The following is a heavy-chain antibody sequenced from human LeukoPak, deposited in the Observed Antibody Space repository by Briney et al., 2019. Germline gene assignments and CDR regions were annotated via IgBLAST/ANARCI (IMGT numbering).Heavy chain of an antibody. CDR2: ISAHSGNT. J-gene: IGHJ6*02. Sequence: GASVKVSCRASGYTFTSYGITWVRQAPGQGLEWMGWISAHSGNTKYAQKFQGRVTMTTDTSTSTAYMELRSLRSDDTAVYYCARVSCSSPGCYPRYYYGMDVWGQGTTVTVSS. D-gene: IGHD2-2*01. V-gene: IGHV1-18*01. CDR3: ARVSCSSPGCYPRYYYGMDV. CDR1: GYTFTSYG.